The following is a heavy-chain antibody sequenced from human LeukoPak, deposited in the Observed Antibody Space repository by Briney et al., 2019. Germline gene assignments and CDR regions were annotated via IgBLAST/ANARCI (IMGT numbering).Heavy chain of an antibody. CDR3: TKDEGSMIVRPFDY. CDR1: GFTFDDYA. Sequence: PGGSLRLSCAASGFTFDDYAMHWVRQAPGKGLEWVSGISWNSGSIGYADSVKGRFTISSDNAKNSLYLQMNSLRTEDTALYYCTKDEGSMIVRPFDYWGQGTLVTVSS. V-gene: IGHV3-9*01. CDR2: ISWNSGSI. J-gene: IGHJ4*02. D-gene: IGHD3-22*01.